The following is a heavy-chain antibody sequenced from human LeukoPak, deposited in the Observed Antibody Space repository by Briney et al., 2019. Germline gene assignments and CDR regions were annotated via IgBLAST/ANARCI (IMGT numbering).Heavy chain of an antibody. V-gene: IGHV3-30-3*01. CDR3: ARDFGCNGNSGVDY. CDR1: AFSFRSFA. Sequence: PGRSLRLSCAASAFSFRSFAMHWVRQAPGKGLEWVAVISCDGSTEDYAESVKGRFTISRDNANNTLYLQLDSLRAEDAAVYYCARDFGCNGNSGVDYWGQGTLVTVSS. CDR2: ISCDGSTE. D-gene: IGHD4-23*01. J-gene: IGHJ4*02.